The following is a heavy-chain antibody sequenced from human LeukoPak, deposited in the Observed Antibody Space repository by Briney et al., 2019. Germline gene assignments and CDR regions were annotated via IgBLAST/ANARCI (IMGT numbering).Heavy chain of an antibody. J-gene: IGHJ6*02. CDR1: GGSISSGDYY. Sequence: SSETLSLTCTVSGGSISSGDYYWSWIRQPPGKGLEWIVYIYYSGGAYYNPSLNSRVTISVYTSKNQLSLKLSSVTAADTAVYYCARAVLVYYYYGMDVWGQGTTVTVSS. CDR2: IYYSGGA. V-gene: IGHV4-30-4*01. CDR3: ARAVLVYYYYGMDV.